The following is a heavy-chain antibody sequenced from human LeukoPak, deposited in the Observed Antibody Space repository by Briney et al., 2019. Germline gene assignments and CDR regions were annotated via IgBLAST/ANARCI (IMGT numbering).Heavy chain of an antibody. CDR2: IIPIFGTA. Sequence: ASVTVSCKASGGTFSSYAISWVRQAPGQGLEWMGGIIPIFGTANYAQKFQGRVTITADESTSTAYMELSSLRSEDTAVYYCARDGEVGATTVHYWGQGTLVTVSS. V-gene: IGHV1-69*13. J-gene: IGHJ4*02. CDR1: GGTFSSYA. D-gene: IGHD1-26*01. CDR3: ARDGEVGATTVHY.